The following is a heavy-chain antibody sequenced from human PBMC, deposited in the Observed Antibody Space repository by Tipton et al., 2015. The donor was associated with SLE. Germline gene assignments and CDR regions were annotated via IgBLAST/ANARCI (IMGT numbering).Heavy chain of an antibody. CDR1: GGSISSYY. CDR2: INHSGST. Sequence: TLSLNCTVSGGSISSYYWSWIRQPPGKGLEWIGEINHSGSTNYNPSLKSRVTISVDTSKNQFSLKLSSVTAADTAVYYCAREGEVAGFDPWGQGTLVTVSS. D-gene: IGHD2-15*01. V-gene: IGHV4-59*01. J-gene: IGHJ5*02. CDR3: AREGEVAGFDP.